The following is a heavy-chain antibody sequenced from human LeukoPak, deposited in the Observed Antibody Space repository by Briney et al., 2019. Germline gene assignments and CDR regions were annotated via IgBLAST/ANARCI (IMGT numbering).Heavy chain of an antibody. J-gene: IGHJ3*02. CDR2: SRGSGGIT. D-gene: IGHD4-17*01. Sequence: GGSLRLSCAPSGFTFSTYAMSWVRQAPGKGLEWVSTSRGSGGITYYADSVKGRFTISRDHSRNTLYLQMNGLGVEDTALYYCAKGYADYGADAFDIWGQGTMVTVSS. CDR3: AKGYADYGADAFDI. V-gene: IGHV3-23*01. CDR1: GFTFSTYA.